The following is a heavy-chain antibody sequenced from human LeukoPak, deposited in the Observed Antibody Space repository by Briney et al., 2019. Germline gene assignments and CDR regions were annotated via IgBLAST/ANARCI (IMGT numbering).Heavy chain of an antibody. D-gene: IGHD3-3*01. Sequence: PSETLSLTCTVSGGSISSSSYYWGWIRQPPGKGLEWIGSIYYSGSTYYNPSLKSRVTISVDTSKNQFSLKLSSVTAADTAVYYCARHWSGITIFGVVIMRSWFDPWGQGTLVTVSS. CDR1: GGSISSSSYY. CDR2: IYYSGST. V-gene: IGHV4-39*01. CDR3: ARHWSGITIFGVVIMRSWFDP. J-gene: IGHJ5*02.